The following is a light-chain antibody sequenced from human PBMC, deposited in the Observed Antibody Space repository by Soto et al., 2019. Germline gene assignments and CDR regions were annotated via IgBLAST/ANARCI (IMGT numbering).Light chain of an antibody. J-gene: IGKJ2*01. CDR2: GAS. V-gene: IGKV3-20*01. Sequence: EIVLTQSPGTLSLSPGERATLSCRASHSVRSSYLAWYQQKPGQAPRLLIYGASSRATGIPDRFSGSGSGTDFTLTISRLEPEDCAVYYCQQYGSSPPYTFGQGTELEIK. CDR1: HSVRSSY. CDR3: QQYGSSPPYT.